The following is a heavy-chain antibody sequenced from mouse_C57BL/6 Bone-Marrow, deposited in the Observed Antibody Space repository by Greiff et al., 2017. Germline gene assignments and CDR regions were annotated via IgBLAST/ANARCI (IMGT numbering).Heavy chain of an antibody. Sequence: EVQLQESGGGLVQPGASLKLSCESNEYEFPSHDMSWVRKTPEKRLELVAAINRDGGSTYYPDTMERRFIISRDNNTKTLYLQKSSLRSEDTALYYCARPSIGNYFDYWGQGTTLTGSS. CDR3: ARPSIGNYFDY. V-gene: IGHV5-2*01. CDR1: EYEFPSHD. CDR2: INRDGGST. D-gene: IGHD2-14*01. J-gene: IGHJ2*01.